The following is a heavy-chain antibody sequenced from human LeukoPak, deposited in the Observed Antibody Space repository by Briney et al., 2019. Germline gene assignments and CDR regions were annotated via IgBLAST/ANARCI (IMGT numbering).Heavy chain of an antibody. CDR3: TRDESFYGSGRYY. Sequence: GGSLRLSCAASGFTVSSNYMSWVRQAPGKGLEWVSVIYSGGSTYYADSVKGRFTISRDNSKNTLYLQMNSLRAEDAAVYYCTRDESFYGSGRYYWGQGTLVTVSS. V-gene: IGHV3-53*01. J-gene: IGHJ4*02. CDR2: IYSGGST. CDR1: GFTVSSNY. D-gene: IGHD3-10*01.